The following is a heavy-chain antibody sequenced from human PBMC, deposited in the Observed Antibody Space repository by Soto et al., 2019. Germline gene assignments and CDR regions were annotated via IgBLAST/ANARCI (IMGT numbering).Heavy chain of an antibody. CDR2: IIPIFGTA. CDR1: GGSFSSYA. J-gene: IGHJ3*02. CDR3: AREGPVAGNHAFAI. D-gene: IGHD6-19*01. V-gene: IGHV1-69*06. Sequence: QVQLVQSGAEVKKPGSSVKVSCKASGGSFSSYAISWVRQAPVQGLEWMGGIIPIFGTATYAQKFQGRVTITADKSTSTAYIELSSLRSEDTAVYYCAREGPVAGNHAFAIWGQGTLVTVSS.